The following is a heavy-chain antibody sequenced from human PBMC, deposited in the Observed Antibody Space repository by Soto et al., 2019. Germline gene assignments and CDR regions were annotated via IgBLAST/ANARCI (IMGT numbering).Heavy chain of an antibody. D-gene: IGHD3-22*01. V-gene: IGHV2-5*01. CDR2: IYWNDDK. J-gene: IGHJ2*01. Sequence: QITLKESGPTLVKPTQTLTLTCTFSGFSLSTSGVGVGWIRQPPGKALEWLALIYWNDDKRYSPSLKSRLTITKVTSKHQVVLTMTSMDPVDTSTYYCASGSGGYYYWYFDLWGRGTLVTVSS. CDR1: GFSLSTSGVG. CDR3: ASGSGGYYYWYFDL.